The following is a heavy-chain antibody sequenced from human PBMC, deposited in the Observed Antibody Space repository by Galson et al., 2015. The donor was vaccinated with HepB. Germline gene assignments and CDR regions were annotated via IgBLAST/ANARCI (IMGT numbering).Heavy chain of an antibody. Sequence: LRLSCAASGFTFRAYAMHWVRQAPGKGLEWGAVISYDETETYYADSVKGRFTISRDNSKNTLCLQVNSLRAGDTAVYYCARRRYCNNEVGNPTHCYMDVWGQGTTVTVSS. J-gene: IGHJ6*03. CDR1: GFTFRAYA. D-gene: IGHD2-8*01. V-gene: IGHV3-30-3*01. CDR3: ARRRYCNNEVGNPTHCYMDV. CDR2: ISYDETET.